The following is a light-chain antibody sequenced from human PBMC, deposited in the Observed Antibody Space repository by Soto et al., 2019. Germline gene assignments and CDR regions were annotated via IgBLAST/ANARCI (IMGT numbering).Light chain of an antibody. V-gene: IGKV1-33*01. CDR2: DAS. CDR1: QNINNY. CDR3: QQYENLHT. Sequence: DIQMTQSPSSLSASVGDRVTITCQASQNINNYLNWYQQKPGRAPKLLIYDASNLEEGVPSRFRGSGSGTDFTFTISRLQPEDMATYYCQQYENLHTFGQGTRLEIK. J-gene: IGKJ5*01.